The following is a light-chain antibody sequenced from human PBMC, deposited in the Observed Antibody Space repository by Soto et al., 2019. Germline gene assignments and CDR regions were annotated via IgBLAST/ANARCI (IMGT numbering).Light chain of an antibody. J-gene: IGLJ3*02. CDR3: SSYTISSTRV. CDR1: SSDVGGYNY. CDR2: EVS. Sequence: QSVLTQPASVSGSPGQSITISCTGTSSDVGGYNYVSWYRHHPGKAPKLMIYEVSNRPSGVSNRFSGSKSGNTASLTISGLQAEDEADYYCSSYTISSTRVFGGGTKLTVL. V-gene: IGLV2-14*01.